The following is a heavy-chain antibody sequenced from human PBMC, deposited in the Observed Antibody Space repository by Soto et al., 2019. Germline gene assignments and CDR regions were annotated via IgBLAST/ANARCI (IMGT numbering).Heavy chain of an antibody. Sequence: ASVKVSCKASGYTFTDYAMHWVRQAPGQRLEWMGWINAGNGNTKYSQKFQGRVTITRDTSASTAYMELSSLRSEDTAVYYCARDRGPKSGSYYNNFDYWGQGTLVTVSS. J-gene: IGHJ4*02. CDR1: GYTFTDYA. D-gene: IGHD1-26*01. CDR3: ARDRGPKSGSYYNNFDY. CDR2: INAGNGNT. V-gene: IGHV1-3*01.